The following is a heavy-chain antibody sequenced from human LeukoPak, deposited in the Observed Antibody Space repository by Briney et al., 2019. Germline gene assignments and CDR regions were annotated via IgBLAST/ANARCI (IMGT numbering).Heavy chain of an antibody. D-gene: IGHD4/OR15-4a*01. Sequence: GGSLRLSCAASGFIFNDSWMSWVRQAPGKGLEWVANIRHDGSEKYYLDSVRGRFTISRDNAKNAVYLQMNNLRGEDTAVYYCATGANLFQYWGQGTLVTVSS. V-gene: IGHV3-7*01. CDR3: ATGANLFQY. CDR1: GFIFNDSW. CDR2: IRHDGSEK. J-gene: IGHJ4*02.